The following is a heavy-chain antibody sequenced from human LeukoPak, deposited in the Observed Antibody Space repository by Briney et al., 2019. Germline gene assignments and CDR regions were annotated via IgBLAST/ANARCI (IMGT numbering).Heavy chain of an antibody. J-gene: IGHJ3*02. CDR3: ALNGREVPSGAFDI. Sequence: GGSLRLSCAASGFTFSTYAMSWVRQAPGKGLEWVSAISGSGGSTYYADSVKGRFTISRDNSKNTLYLQMNSLRAEDTAVYYCALNGREVPSGAFDIWGQGTMVTVSS. CDR2: ISGSGGST. D-gene: IGHD3-16*02. CDR1: GFTFSTYA. V-gene: IGHV3-23*01.